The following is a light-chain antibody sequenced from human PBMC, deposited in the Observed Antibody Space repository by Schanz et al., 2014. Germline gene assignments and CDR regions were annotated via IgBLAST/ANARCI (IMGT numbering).Light chain of an antibody. V-gene: IGLV2-8*01. CDR2: EVN. CDR3: SSYAGSRNLV. CDR1: SSDVGGYNY. Sequence: QSALTQPASASGSPGQSITISCTGTSSDVGGYNYVSWYQQHPGKAPKLMIYEVNKRPSGVPDRFSGSKSGDTASLTVSGLQAEDDADYYCSSYAGSRNLVFGGGTKLTVL. J-gene: IGLJ2*01.